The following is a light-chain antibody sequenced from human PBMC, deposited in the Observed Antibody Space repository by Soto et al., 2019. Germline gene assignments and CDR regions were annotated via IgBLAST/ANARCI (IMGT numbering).Light chain of an antibody. J-gene: IGKJ1*01. CDR3: QQYGSSGT. V-gene: IGKV3-20*01. CDR1: QSVSNNY. CDR2: GAS. Sequence: EIVMTQPPCTLSLSPVERATLSCRASQSVSNNYLAWYQQKPGQAPRLLIYGASNRATGIPDRFSGSGSGTDFTLTISRLEPEDFAVYYCQQYGSSGTFGQGTKVDIK.